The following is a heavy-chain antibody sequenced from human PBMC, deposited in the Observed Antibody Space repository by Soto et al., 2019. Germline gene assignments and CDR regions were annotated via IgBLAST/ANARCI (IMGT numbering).Heavy chain of an antibody. J-gene: IGHJ4*02. CDR3: AREFRDSIMITFGGVIVIPYPLDY. CDR1: GFTFSSYS. Sequence: PGGSLRLSCAASGFTFSSYSMNWVRQAPGKGLEWVSYISSSSSTIYYADSVKGRFTISRDNAKNSLYLQMNSLRAEDTAVYYCAREFRDSIMITFGGVIVIPYPLDYWGQGTLVTVSS. V-gene: IGHV3-48*01. CDR2: ISSSSSTI. D-gene: IGHD3-16*02.